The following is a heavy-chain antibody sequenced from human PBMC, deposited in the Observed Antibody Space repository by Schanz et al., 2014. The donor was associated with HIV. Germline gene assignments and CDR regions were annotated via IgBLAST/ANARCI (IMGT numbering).Heavy chain of an antibody. V-gene: IGHV3-30*03. CDR2: ISFDGSEK. CDR1: GFTFSSYG. CDR3: ASTEFPYSSSSDYYYGMDV. J-gene: IGHJ6*02. Sequence: QVQLAESGGGVVQPGGSLRLSCAASGFTFSSYGMYWVRQAPGKGLEWVAVISFDGSEKYYADSVKGRFTISRDNSKKTLYLQMNSLRAGDTAVYYCASTEFPYSSSSDYYYGMDVWGQGTTVTVSS. D-gene: IGHD6-6*01.